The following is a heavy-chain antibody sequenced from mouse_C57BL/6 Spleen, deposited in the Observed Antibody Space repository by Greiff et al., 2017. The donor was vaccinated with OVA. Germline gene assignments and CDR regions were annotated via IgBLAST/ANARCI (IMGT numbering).Heavy chain of an antibody. Sequence: VQGVESGPGLVQPSQSLSITCTASGFSLTSYGVHWVRQSPGKGLEWLGVIWSGGSTDYNAAVISRLSISMDNTKSQVFFKMNRLQADDTAMYYCARNRAGNYAWFAYWGQGTLVTVSA. CDR1: GFSLTSYG. CDR3: ARNRAGNYAWFAY. V-gene: IGHV2-2*01. CDR2: IWSGGST. J-gene: IGHJ3*01. D-gene: IGHD2-1*01.